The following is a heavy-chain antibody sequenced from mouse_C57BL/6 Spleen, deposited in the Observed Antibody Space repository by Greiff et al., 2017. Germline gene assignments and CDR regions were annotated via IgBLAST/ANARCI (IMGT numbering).Heavy chain of an antibody. CDR2: IDPNSGGP. Sequence: VQLQQPGAELVKPGASVKLSCKASGYTFTSYWMHWVKQRPGRGLEWIGRIDPNSGGPKYNEKFKSKATLTVDKPSSTAYMQLSSLTSEDSAVYYCARNYYGSRGYWYFDVWGTGTTVTVSS. CDR3: ARNYYGSRGYWYFDV. V-gene: IGHV1-72*01. D-gene: IGHD1-1*01. J-gene: IGHJ1*03. CDR1: GYTFTSYW.